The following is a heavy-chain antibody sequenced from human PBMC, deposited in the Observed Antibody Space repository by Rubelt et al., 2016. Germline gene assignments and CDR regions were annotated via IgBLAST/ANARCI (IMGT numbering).Heavy chain of an antibody. J-gene: IGHJ3*02. Sequence: QKFQGRVTITRDTSASTAYMELSSLRSEDTAVYYCARTALRGSIVGATSAFDIWGQGTMVTVSS. D-gene: IGHD1-26*01. CDR3: ARTALRGSIVGATSAFDI. V-gene: IGHV1-3*01.